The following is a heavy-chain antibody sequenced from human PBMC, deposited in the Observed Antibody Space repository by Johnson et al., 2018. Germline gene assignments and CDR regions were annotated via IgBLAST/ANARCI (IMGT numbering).Heavy chain of an antibody. CDR1: GFTFSKYG. D-gene: IGHD2-21*01. V-gene: IGHV3-30*18. J-gene: IGHJ1*01. CDR3: PKVGVLWGSQYFHH. Sequence: QVQLQESGGGVVQPGRSLRLSCAASGFTFSKYGMHWVRQAPGKGLECVAVISNDGNNKYYGDSVKGRFTISRDNAKKSLYLQMNSLRPEDTALYYCPKVGVLWGSQYFHHWGQGTLVIVSS. CDR2: ISNDGNNK.